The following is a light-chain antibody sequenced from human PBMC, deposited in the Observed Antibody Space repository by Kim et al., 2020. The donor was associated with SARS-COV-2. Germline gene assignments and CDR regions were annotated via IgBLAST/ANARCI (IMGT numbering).Light chain of an antibody. V-gene: IGKV3-15*01. CDR1: QSVSSS. CDR2: GAS. Sequence: EIVMTQSPATLSVSPGERTTLSCRASQSVSSSLAWYQQKPGQAPRLLIYGASIRATGVPARFSGSGSGTEFTLTISSLQSEDFAVYYCHQYTNLWTFGQGTKVEIK. CDR3: HQYTNLWT. J-gene: IGKJ1*01.